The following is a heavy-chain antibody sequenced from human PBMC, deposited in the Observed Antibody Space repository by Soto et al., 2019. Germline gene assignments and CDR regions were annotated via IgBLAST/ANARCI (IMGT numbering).Heavy chain of an antibody. CDR3: ARDLSYYYILTDERAYNWFDP. V-gene: IGHV1-18*01. CDR2: INPHNGET. D-gene: IGHD3-9*01. CDR1: GYTFTSYG. J-gene: IGHJ5*02. Sequence: ASVKVSCKASGYTFTSYGISWVRQAPGQGLEWMGRINPHNGETNYAQKFQGRVTITADKSTSTAYMELSSLRSEDTAVYYCARDLSYYYILTDERAYNWFDPWGQGTLVTVSS.